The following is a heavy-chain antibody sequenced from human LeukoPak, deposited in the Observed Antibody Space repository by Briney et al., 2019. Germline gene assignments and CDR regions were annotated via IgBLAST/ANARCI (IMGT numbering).Heavy chain of an antibody. J-gene: IGHJ4*02. Sequence: ASVKVSCKASGYTFTSYYMHWVRQAPGQGLEWMGIINPSGGSTSYAQKFQGRVTMTRDTSTSTVYMELSSLRSEDTAVYYCARGGCSGGSCYGLDYWGQGTLVTVSS. CDR1: GYTFTSYY. D-gene: IGHD2-15*01. CDR3: ARGGCSGGSCYGLDY. V-gene: IGHV1-46*01. CDR2: INPSGGST.